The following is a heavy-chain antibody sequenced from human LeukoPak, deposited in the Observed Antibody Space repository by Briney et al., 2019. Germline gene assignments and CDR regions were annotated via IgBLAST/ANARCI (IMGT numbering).Heavy chain of an antibody. D-gene: IGHD3-10*01. CDR2: IFPGDSDT. Sequence: HGESLKISCKTSGSSFTSYWIGWVRQMPGKGLEWMGIIFPGDSDTRYSPSFQGQVTISADRSISTAYLQWSSLKASDTAMYYCASMVRGVNWFDPWGQGTLVTVSS. CDR1: GSSFTSYW. V-gene: IGHV5-51*01. J-gene: IGHJ5*02. CDR3: ASMVRGVNWFDP.